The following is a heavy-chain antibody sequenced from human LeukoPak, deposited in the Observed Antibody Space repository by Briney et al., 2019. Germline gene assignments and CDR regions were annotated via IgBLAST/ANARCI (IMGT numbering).Heavy chain of an antibody. CDR3: ARGIGSPNWFDP. J-gene: IGHJ5*02. CDR2: INPNSGGT. CDR1: GYTFTSYG. V-gene: IGHV1-2*02. Sequence: ASVKVSCKASGYTFTSYGISWVRQAPGQGLEWMGWINPNSGGTNYAQKFQGRVTMTRDTSISTAYMELSRLRSDDTAVYYCARGIGSPNWFDPWGQGTLVTVSS. D-gene: IGHD2-15*01.